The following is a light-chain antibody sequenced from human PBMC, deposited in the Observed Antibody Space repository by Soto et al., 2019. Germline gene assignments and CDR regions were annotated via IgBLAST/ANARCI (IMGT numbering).Light chain of an antibody. J-gene: IGKJ2*01. CDR2: AAS. Sequence: EIVLTQSPGTLSLSPGESATLSCRASQSVSSASLVWYQQRPGQAPSLLIYAASSRATGIPDRFTGSGSGTDFTLTVSRLEPEDFAVYYCQQYSSPPMYTFGQGTKLEIK. V-gene: IGKV3-20*01. CDR1: QSVSSAS. CDR3: QQYSSPPMYT.